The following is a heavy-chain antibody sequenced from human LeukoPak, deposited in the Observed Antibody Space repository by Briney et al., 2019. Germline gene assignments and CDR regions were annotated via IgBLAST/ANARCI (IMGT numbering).Heavy chain of an antibody. CDR1: GFTFSSYG. CDR3: AGLGITMIGGV. CDR2: IIGSGGNT. J-gene: IGHJ6*04. D-gene: IGHD3-10*02. V-gene: IGHV3-23*01. Sequence: PGGSLRLSCAASGFTFSSYGMSWVRQAPGKGLEWVSAIIGSGGNTYNADSVKGRFTISRDNAKNSLYLQLNSLRAEDTAVYYCAGLGITMIGGVWGKGTTVTISS.